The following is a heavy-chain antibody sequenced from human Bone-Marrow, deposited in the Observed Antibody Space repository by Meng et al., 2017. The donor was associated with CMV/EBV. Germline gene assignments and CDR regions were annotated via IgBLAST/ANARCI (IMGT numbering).Heavy chain of an antibody. CDR1: GYTFTGYY. CDR3: ARDGVLRFLEWDNWFDP. J-gene: IGHJ5*02. D-gene: IGHD3-3*01. CDR2: INPNSGGT. V-gene: IGHV1-2*02. Sequence: ASVKVSCKASGYTFTGYYMHWVRQAPGQGLEWMGWINPNSGGTNYAQKFQGRVTMTRDTSISTAYMELSRLRSDDTAVYYCARDGVLRFLEWDNWFDPWGQGTLVTDSS.